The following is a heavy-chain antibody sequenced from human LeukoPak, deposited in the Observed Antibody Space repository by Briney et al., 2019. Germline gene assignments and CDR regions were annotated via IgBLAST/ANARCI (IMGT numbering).Heavy chain of an antibody. CDR2: ISSNGGST. J-gene: IGHJ4*02. V-gene: IGHV3-64*01. CDR1: GFTFSSYA. D-gene: IGHD3-10*01. CDR3: ARDPLSYYYGSGSYELYFDY. Sequence: GGSLRLSCAASGFTFSSYAMHWVRQAPGEGLEYVSAISSNGGSTYYANSVKGRFTISRDNSKNTLYLQMGSPRAEDMAVYYRARDPLSYYYGSGSYELYFDYWGQGTLVTVSS.